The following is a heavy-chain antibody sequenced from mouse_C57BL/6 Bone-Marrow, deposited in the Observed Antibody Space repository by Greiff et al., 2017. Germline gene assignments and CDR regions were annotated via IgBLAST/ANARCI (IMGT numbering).Heavy chain of an antibody. J-gene: IGHJ2*01. V-gene: IGHV14-4*01. CDR3: TTSGKDY. CDR2: IDPENGDT. D-gene: IGHD3-1*01. CDR1: GFNIKDDY. Sequence: EVQLQQSGAELVRPGASVKLSCTASGFNIKDDYMHWVKQRPEQGLEWIGWIDPENGDTEYASNFQGKATITADTSSNTAYLQLSSLTSEDTAVYYCTTSGKDYWGQGTTLTVSS.